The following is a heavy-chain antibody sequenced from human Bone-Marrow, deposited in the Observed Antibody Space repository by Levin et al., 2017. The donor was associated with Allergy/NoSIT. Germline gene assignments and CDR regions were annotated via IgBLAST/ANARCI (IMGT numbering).Heavy chain of an antibody. CDR3: AKDISTYSYWYFDL. CDR1: GFTFDDYT. V-gene: IGHV3-43*01. CDR2: ISWDGGST. J-gene: IGHJ2*01. D-gene: IGHD2-2*01. Sequence: GESLKISCAASGFTFDDYTMHWVRQAPGKGLEWVSLISWDGGSTYYADSVKGRFTISRDNSKNSLYLQMNSLRTEDTALYYCAKDISTYSYWYFDLWGRGTLVTVSS.